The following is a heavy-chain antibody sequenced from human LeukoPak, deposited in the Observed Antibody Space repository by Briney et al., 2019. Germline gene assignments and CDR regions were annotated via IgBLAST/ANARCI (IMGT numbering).Heavy chain of an antibody. CDR1: GYPFSEIS. J-gene: IGHJ5*02. CDR3: AIFGGNPLNWFDP. Sequence: ASVKVSCKVSGYPFSEISMHWVRQAPEKGLEWMGGFDPEEGKTIYAQKFQGRVIMTEDTSTDTAYMEMTSLTSEDTAVYFCAIFGGNPLNWFDPWGPGTLVIVSS. CDR2: FDPEEGKT. D-gene: IGHD4-23*01. V-gene: IGHV1-24*01.